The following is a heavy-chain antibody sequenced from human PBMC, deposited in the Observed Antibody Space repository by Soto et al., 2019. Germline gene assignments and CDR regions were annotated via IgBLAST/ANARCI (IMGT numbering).Heavy chain of an antibody. CDR3: ATGVRYDILTGYSNYYGMDV. J-gene: IGHJ6*02. V-gene: IGHV1-69*13. Sequence: SLKVSCKASGGTFSSYAISWVRQAPGQGLEWMGGIIPIFGTANYAQKFQGRVTITADESTSTAYMELSSLRSEDTAVYYCATGVRYDILTGYSNYYGMDVWGQGTTVTVSS. CDR1: GGTFSSYA. D-gene: IGHD3-9*01. CDR2: IIPIFGTA.